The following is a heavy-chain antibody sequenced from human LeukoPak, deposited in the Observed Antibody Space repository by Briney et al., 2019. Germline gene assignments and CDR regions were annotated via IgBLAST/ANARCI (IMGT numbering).Heavy chain of an antibody. V-gene: IGHV3-21*01. Sequence: GGSLRLSYAASRFTFSSYSMNWVRQAPGKGLEWVSSISSSSSYIYYADSVKGRFTISRDNSKNTLYLQMSSLRAEDTAVYYCARSSGSYLSYYYYYYYMDVWGKGTTVTVSS. CDR3: ARSSGSYLSYYYYYYYMDV. D-gene: IGHD3-10*01. J-gene: IGHJ6*03. CDR2: ISSSSSYI. CDR1: RFTFSSYS.